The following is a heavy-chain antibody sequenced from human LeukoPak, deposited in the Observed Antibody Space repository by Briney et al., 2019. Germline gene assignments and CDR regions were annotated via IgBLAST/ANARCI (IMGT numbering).Heavy chain of an antibody. D-gene: IGHD1-26*01. J-gene: IGHJ4*02. V-gene: IGHV3-30*04. CDR2: ISYDGSNK. CDR3: ARVRLVGATSDY. Sequence: GGSLRLSCAASGFTFSSYAMHWVRQAPGKGLEWVAVISYDGSNKYYADSVKGRFTISRDNSKNTLYLQMNSLRAEDTAVYYCARVRLVGATSDYWGQETLVTVSS. CDR1: GFTFSSYA.